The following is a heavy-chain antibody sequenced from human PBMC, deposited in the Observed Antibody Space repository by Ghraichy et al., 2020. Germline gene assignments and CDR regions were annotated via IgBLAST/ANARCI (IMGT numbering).Heavy chain of an antibody. J-gene: IGHJ4*02. Sequence: SETPSLTCTVSGASISSYYWSWIRQPTGKGLEWIGRIYSGGSTNYDPSLKSRVTMSLDTSKSQFSLKLNSVTAADTAVYYCARGAPGGFAYRGQGTLVTVSS. V-gene: IGHV4-4*07. CDR2: IYSGGST. D-gene: IGHD3-16*01. CDR1: GASISSYY. CDR3: ARGAPGGFAY.